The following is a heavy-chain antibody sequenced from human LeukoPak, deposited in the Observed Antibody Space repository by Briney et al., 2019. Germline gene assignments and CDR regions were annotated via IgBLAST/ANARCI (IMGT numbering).Heavy chain of an antibody. V-gene: IGHV4-34*01. CDR3: ARLPYYDSSGYYYKYPFFDY. J-gene: IGHJ4*02. D-gene: IGHD3-22*01. Sequence: SETLSLTCAVYGGSFSGYYWSWIRQPPGKGLEWIGGINHSGSTNYNPSLKSRVTISVDTSKNQFSLKLSSVTAADTAVYYCARLPYYDSSGYYYKYPFFDYWRQGTLVTVSS. CDR1: GGSFSGYY. CDR2: INHSGST.